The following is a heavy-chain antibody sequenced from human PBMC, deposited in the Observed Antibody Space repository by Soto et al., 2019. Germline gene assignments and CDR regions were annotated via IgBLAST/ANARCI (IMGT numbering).Heavy chain of an antibody. D-gene: IGHD1-7*01. CDR3: ARRGQPGTRAYYYGMDV. V-gene: IGHV4-34*01. Sequence: SETLSLTCAVYGGSFSGYYWSWIRQPPGKGLEWIGEINHSGSTNYNPSLKSRVTISVDTSKNQFSLKLSSVTAADTAVYYCARRGQPGTRAYYYGMDVWGQGTTVTVSS. CDR1: GGSFSGYY. J-gene: IGHJ6*02. CDR2: INHSGST.